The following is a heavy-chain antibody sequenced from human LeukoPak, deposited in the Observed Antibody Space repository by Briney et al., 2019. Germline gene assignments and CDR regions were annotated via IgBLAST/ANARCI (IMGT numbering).Heavy chain of an antibody. CDR2: ISAYNGNT. CDR3: ARDSAAGTESYYYGMDV. D-gene: IGHD6-13*01. J-gene: IGHJ6*02. V-gene: IGHV1-18*01. CDR1: GYTFTSYG. Sequence: ASVNVSCKASGYTFTSYGISWVRQAPGQGLEWMGWISAYNGNTNYAQKLQGRVTMTTDTSTSTAYMELRSLRSDDTAVYYCARDSAAGTESYYYGMDVWGQGTTVTVSS.